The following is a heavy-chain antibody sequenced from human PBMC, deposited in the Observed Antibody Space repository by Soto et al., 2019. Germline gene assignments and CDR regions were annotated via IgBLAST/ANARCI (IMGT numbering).Heavy chain of an antibody. CDR3: ARLSSGGWYRGGEFGLDI. V-gene: IGHV4-30-4*01. D-gene: IGHD3-10*01. CDR2: VHYSGSV. Sequence: SETLSLTCTVSGVSISFDHYHWTWIRQPPGKGLEWIGYVHYSGSVLYNPSLQSRVSISVDTSKNQFSLKLSSVTAADTAVYFCARLSSGGWYRGGEFGLDIGGQGTMVTVSS. CDR1: GVSISFDHYH. J-gene: IGHJ3*02.